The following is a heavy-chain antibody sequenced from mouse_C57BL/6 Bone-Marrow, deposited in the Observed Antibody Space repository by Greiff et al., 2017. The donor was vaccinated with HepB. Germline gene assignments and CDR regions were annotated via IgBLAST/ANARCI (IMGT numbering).Heavy chain of an antibody. V-gene: IGHV1-50*01. CDR3: ARDYGSRDY. Sequence: QVHVKQPGAELVKPGASVKLSCKASGYTFTSYWMQWVKQRPGQGLEWIGEIDPSDSYTNYNQKFKGKATLTVDTSSSTAYMQLSSLTSEDAAVYYCARDYGSRDYWGQGTTLTVSS. CDR1: GYTFTSYW. J-gene: IGHJ2*01. CDR2: IDPSDSYT. D-gene: IGHD1-1*01.